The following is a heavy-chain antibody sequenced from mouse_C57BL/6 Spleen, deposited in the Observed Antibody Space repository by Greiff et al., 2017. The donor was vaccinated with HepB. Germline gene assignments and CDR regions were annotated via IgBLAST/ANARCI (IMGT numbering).Heavy chain of an antibody. D-gene: IGHD1-1*01. Sequence: EVMLVESGAELVRPGASVKLSCTASGFNIKDDYMHWVKQRPEQGLEWIGWIDPENGDTEYASKFQGKATITADTSSNTAYLQLSSLTSEDTAVYYCTTGGSSYYFDYWGQGTTLTVSS. CDR1: GFNIKDDY. CDR3: TTGGSSYYFDY. J-gene: IGHJ2*01. CDR2: IDPENGDT. V-gene: IGHV14-4*01.